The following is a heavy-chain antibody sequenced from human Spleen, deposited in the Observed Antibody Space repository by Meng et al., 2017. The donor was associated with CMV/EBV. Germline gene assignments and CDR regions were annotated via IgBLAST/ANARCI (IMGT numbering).Heavy chain of an antibody. CDR3: ARGISYYYYGMDV. D-gene: IGHD2/OR15-2a*01. V-gene: IGHV3-74*01. Sequence: GGSLRLSCAASGFTSSRYAMSWVRQAPGKGLEWVSRINGDGITTTYADSVKGRFTISRDNAKNMLYLQMNSLRAEDTAVYYCARGISYYYYGMDVWGQGTTVTVSS. CDR1: GFTSSRYA. CDR2: INGDGITT. J-gene: IGHJ6*02.